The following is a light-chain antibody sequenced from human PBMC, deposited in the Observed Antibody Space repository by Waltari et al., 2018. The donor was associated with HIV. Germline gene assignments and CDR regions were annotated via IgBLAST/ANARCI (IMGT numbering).Light chain of an antibody. CDR3: SSYTSSSTVV. Sequence: QSALTQPASVSGSPGQSITISCTGTSSDVGGYNNVSWYQKHPGKAPKLMIYEVSNRPSGVSNRFSGSKSGNTASLTISGLQAEDEADYYCSSYTSSSTVVFGGGTKLTVL. CDR1: SSDVGGYNN. CDR2: EVS. J-gene: IGLJ2*01. V-gene: IGLV2-14*01.